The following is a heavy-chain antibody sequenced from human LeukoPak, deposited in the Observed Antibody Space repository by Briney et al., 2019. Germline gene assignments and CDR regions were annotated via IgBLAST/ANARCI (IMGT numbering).Heavy chain of an antibody. CDR2: INHSGST. V-gene: IGHV4-34*01. Sequence: SETLSLTCTISGGSISSYYWSWIRQPPGKGLEWIGEINHSGSTNYNPSLKSRVTISVDTSKNQFSLKLSSVTAADTAVYYCARDSGTTGEVKFDPWGPGTLVIVSS. D-gene: IGHD3-10*01. CDR1: GGSISSYY. CDR3: ARDSGTTGEVKFDP. J-gene: IGHJ5*02.